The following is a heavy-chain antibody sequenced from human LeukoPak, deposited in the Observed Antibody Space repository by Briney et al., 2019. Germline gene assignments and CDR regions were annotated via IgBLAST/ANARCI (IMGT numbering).Heavy chain of an antibody. CDR3: ARDQTLAYCGGDCFNWFDP. J-gene: IGHJ5*02. Sequence: SETLSLTCTVSGGSISSSSYYWGWIRQPPGKGLEWIGSIYYSGSTYYNPSLKSRVTISVDTSKNQFSLKLSSVTAADTAVYYCARDQTLAYCGGDCFNWFDPWGQGTLVTVSS. CDR2: IYYSGST. CDR1: GGSISSSSYY. D-gene: IGHD2-21*02. V-gene: IGHV4-39*07.